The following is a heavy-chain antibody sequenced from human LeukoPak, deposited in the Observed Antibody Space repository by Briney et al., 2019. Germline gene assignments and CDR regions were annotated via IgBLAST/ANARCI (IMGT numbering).Heavy chain of an antibody. CDR3: ARGGGDS. Sequence: GRSLRLSCAASGVTVSRYWMSWVCQAPGKGLDRVAMMTQDGGEKYYVDSVKGRFTISGDNAKNSLYLQMNSLRVEDKAVYYCARGGGDSWGQGTLVTVSS. J-gene: IGHJ4*02. D-gene: IGHD3-10*01. CDR1: GVTVSRYW. CDR2: MTQDGGEK. V-gene: IGHV3-7*01.